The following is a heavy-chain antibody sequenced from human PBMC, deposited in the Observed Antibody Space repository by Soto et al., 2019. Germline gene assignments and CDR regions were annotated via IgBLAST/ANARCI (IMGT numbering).Heavy chain of an antibody. Sequence: GGSLRLSCAASGFTFSSYGMHWVRQAPGKGLEWVAVISYDGSNKYYADSVKGRFTISRDNSKNTLYLQMNSLRAEDTAVYYCAKDALVGSSRDYYYGMDVWGQGTTVTVSS. V-gene: IGHV3-30*18. D-gene: IGHD1-26*01. CDR2: ISYDGSNK. CDR1: GFTFSSYG. CDR3: AKDALVGSSRDYYYGMDV. J-gene: IGHJ6*02.